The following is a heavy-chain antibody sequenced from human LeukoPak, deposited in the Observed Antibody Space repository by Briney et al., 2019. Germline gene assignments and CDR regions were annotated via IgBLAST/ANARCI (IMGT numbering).Heavy chain of an antibody. J-gene: IGHJ6*03. CDR1: GFTFSSYA. CDR3: ASPPGIAAAGIYYYYYYMDV. Sequence: GGSLRLSCAASGFTFSSYAISWVRQAPGKGLEWVSAISGSGGSTYYADSVKGRFTISRDNSKNTLYLQMNSLRAEDTAVYYCASPPGIAAAGIYYYYYYMDVWGKGTTVTVSS. CDR2: ISGSGGST. V-gene: IGHV3-23*01. D-gene: IGHD6-13*01.